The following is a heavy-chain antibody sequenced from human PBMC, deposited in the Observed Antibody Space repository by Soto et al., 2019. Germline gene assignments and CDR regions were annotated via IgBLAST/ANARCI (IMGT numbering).Heavy chain of an antibody. V-gene: IGHV3-30*18. J-gene: IGHJ4*02. CDR2: ISYDGTIK. CDR3: AKENIYYDFDY. Sequence: QVQLVGSGGGVVQPGGSLRLSCAASGFTFGSFGMHWVRQPPGEGLEWVAVISYDGTIKYYKDSVKGRFTVSRDNSRNTLFLQMNSLRPEDSAVYYCAKENIYYDFDYWGQETLVSVSS. CDR1: GFTFGSFG. D-gene: IGHD3-22*01.